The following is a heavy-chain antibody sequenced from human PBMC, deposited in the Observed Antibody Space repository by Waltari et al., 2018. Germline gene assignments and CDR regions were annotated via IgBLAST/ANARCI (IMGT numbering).Heavy chain of an antibody. CDR1: GGTFTNYY. D-gene: IGHD2-2*01. CDR3: ARTLSTRIFDS. J-gene: IGHJ4*02. V-gene: IGHV4-34*01. CDR2: VNHAGST. Sequence: QVELQQWGAGVVKPSETLSLTCAVYGGTFTNYYWSWIRQPPDKGLEWIGEVNHAGSTYYNPSLRSRVTISLDTSKSQFSLKLSSVSATDTAVYYCARTLSTRIFDSWGQGAQVTVSS.